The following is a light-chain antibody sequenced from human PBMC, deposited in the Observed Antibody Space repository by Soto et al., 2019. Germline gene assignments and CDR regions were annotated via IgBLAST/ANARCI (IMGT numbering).Light chain of an antibody. CDR3: QQYNSYDMWT. Sequence: DIQLTQSPSTLSGSVGDRVTITCRASQSVSKWLAWYQQKPGKAPKPLIYGASSLERGVPPRFSGSGSGTEFTLTISSLQPDDFATYYCQQYNSYDMWTFGQGTKVDFK. CDR1: QSVSKW. CDR2: GAS. J-gene: IGKJ1*01. V-gene: IGKV1-5*01.